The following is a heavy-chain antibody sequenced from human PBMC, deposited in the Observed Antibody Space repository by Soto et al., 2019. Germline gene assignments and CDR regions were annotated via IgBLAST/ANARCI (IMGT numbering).Heavy chain of an antibody. CDR1: GGSISSGGYY. V-gene: IGHV4-31*03. Sequence: KSSETLSLTCTVSGGSISSGGYYWSWIRQHPGKGLEWIGYIYYSGSTYYNPSLKSRVTISVDTSKNQFSLKLSSVTAADTAVYYCARLIVLISSPSHPRPAGFDPWGQGTLVTVSS. J-gene: IGHJ5*02. CDR3: ARLIVLISSPSHPRPAGFDP. CDR2: IYYSGST. D-gene: IGHD2-8*01.